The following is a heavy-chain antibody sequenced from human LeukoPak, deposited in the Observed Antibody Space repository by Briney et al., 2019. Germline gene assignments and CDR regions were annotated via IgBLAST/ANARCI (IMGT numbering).Heavy chain of an antibody. D-gene: IGHD4-17*01. V-gene: IGHV2-5*01. J-gene: IGHJ4*02. CDR3: AQTYGDYVGVPFDY. CDR2: IYWNDDK. Sequence: SGPTLVKPTQTLTLTCTFSGISLSTSGVGVGWIRQPPGKALEWLALIYWNDDKRYSPSLKSRLTITKDTSKNQVVLKMTNMDPVDTATYYCAQTYGDYVGVPFDYWGQGTLVTVSS. CDR1: GISLSTSGVG.